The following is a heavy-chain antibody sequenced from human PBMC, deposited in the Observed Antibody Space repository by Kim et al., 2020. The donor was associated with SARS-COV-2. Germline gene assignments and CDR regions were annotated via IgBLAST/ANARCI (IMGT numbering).Heavy chain of an antibody. D-gene: IGHD3-22*01. CDR2: TRNKANSYTT. V-gene: IGHV3-72*01. J-gene: IGHJ4*02. CDR1: GFTFSDHY. Sequence: GGSLRLSCAASGFTFSDHYMDWVRQAPGKGLEWVGRTRNKANSYTTEYAASVKVRFTISRDDSKNSLYLQMNSLKTEDTAVYYCARSISYGSRLDDWSQGTLVTVSS. CDR3: ARSISYGSRLDD.